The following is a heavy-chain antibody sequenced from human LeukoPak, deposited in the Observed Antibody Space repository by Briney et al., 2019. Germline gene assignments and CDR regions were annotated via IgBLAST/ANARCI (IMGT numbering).Heavy chain of an antibody. Sequence: GASVKDSCKASGYTFTSYGINWVRQAPGQGLEWMGWISPYNGNTIYAQKLQGRVTMTTDTSTSTAYLELRSLRSDDTAVYYCARGFTRDAFDIWGQGTMVTVSS. V-gene: IGHV1-18*01. CDR2: ISPYNGNT. J-gene: IGHJ3*02. CDR3: ARGFTRDAFDI. CDR1: GYTFTSYG.